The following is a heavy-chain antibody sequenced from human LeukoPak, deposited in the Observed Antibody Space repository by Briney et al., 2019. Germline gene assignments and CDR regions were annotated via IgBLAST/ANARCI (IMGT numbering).Heavy chain of an antibody. CDR1: GGSISSGSNY. CDR2: IYTSGST. J-gene: IGHJ5*02. V-gene: IGHV4-61*02. D-gene: IGHD6-19*01. CDR3: ARDSGWYWFDP. Sequence: SETLSLTCTVSGGSISSGSNYWSWIRQPAGKGLEWIGRIYTSGSTNYNPSLKSRVTISVDTSKNQFSLKLSSVTAADTAVYYCARDSGWYWFDPWGQGTLVTVSS.